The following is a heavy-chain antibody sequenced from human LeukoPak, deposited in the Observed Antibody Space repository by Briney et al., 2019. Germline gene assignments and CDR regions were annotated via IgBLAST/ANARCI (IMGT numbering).Heavy chain of an antibody. V-gene: IGHV4-30-2*01. CDR3: ASWPSKQIAALPDY. D-gene: IGHD6-6*01. CDR1: GGSISSGGYY. J-gene: IGHJ4*02. CDR2: IYHSGST. Sequence: SQTLSLTCTVSGGSISSGGYYWSWIRQPPGKGLEWIGYIYHSGSTYYNPSLKSRVTISVDRSKNQFSLKLSSVTAADTAVYYCASWPSKQIAALPDYWGQRTLVTVSS.